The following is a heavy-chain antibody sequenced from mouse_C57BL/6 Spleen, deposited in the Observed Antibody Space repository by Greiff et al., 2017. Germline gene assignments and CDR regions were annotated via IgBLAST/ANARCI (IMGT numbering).Heavy chain of an antibody. V-gene: IGHV1-7*01. CDR2: INPSSGYT. Sequence: VMLVESGAELAKPGASVKLSCKASGYTFTSYWMHWVKQRPGQGLEWIGYINPSSGYTKYNQKFKDKATLTADKSSSTAYMQLSSLTYEDSAVYYCARDYGSSSAWFAYWGQGTLVTVSA. D-gene: IGHD1-1*01. CDR3: ARDYGSSSAWFAY. J-gene: IGHJ3*01. CDR1: GYTFTSYW.